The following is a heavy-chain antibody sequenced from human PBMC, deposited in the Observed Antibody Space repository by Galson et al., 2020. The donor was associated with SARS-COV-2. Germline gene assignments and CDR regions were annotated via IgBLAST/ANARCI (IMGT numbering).Heavy chain of an antibody. V-gene: IGHV4-39*01. Sequence: SQTLSLTCTVSGGSISSSRYYWGWIRQPPGTGLEWIGSIYPSGTTYYNPSLKSRVTISVDTSKNQFSLKLSSVTAADTAVYYCARHFDWFDPWGQGTLVTVSS. CDR3: ARHFDWFDP. CDR1: GGSISSSRYY. J-gene: IGHJ5*02. CDR2: IYPSGTT.